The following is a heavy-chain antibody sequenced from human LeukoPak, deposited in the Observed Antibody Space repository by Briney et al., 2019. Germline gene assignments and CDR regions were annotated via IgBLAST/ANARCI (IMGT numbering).Heavy chain of an antibody. J-gene: IGHJ5*02. CDR2: IYSGGIT. CDR3: ARTRSISSALWFDP. V-gene: IGHV3-53*01. CDR1: GFTVSSNY. D-gene: IGHD2-21*01. Sequence: GGSLTLSCAASGFTVSSNYMRGVRQAPGKGLEWVPVIYSGGITYYADSVKGRFTISRDNSKNTLYLQMNSLRPEDTAVYYCARTRSISSALWFDPWGQGTLVTVSA.